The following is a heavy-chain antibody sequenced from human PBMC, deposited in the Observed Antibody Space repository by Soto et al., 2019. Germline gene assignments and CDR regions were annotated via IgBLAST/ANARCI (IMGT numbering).Heavy chain of an antibody. D-gene: IGHD2-15*01. CDR1: GGTFSSYA. V-gene: IGHV1-69*13. Sequence: WASVKVSCKASGGTFSSYAISWVRQAPGQGLEWMGGIIPIFGTANYAQKFQGRVTITADESTSTAYMELSSLRSEDTAVYYCARDRDIVVVVAVHDAFDIWGQGTMVTVSS. CDR3: ARDRDIVVVVAVHDAFDI. J-gene: IGHJ3*02. CDR2: IIPIFGTA.